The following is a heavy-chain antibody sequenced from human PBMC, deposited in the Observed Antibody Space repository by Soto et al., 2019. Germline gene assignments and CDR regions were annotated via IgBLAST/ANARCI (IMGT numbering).Heavy chain of an antibody. CDR1: GGSISSYY. D-gene: IGHD6-6*01. J-gene: IGHJ4*02. Sequence: PSETLSLTCTVSGGSISSYYWSWIRQPPGKGLEWIGYIYYSGSTNYNPSLKSRVTISVDTSKNQFSLKLSSVTAADTAVYYFARDRYSSPFSLGYCGQGTLVPVSS. CDR2: IYYSGST. V-gene: IGHV4-59*01. CDR3: ARDRYSSPFSLGY.